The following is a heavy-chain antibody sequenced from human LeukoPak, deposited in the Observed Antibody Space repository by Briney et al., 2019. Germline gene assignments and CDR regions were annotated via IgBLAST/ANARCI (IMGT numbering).Heavy chain of an antibody. J-gene: IGHJ4*02. CDR1: GGSFSGYY. V-gene: IGHV4-34*01. CDR3: ARLNPPPYYDSSGYFDY. Sequence: SETLSLTCAVYGGSFSGYYWSWIRQPPGKGLEWIGEINHSGSTNYNPSLKSRVTISVDTSKNQFSLKLSSVTAADTAVYYCARLNPPPYYDSSGYFDYWGQGTLVTVSS. D-gene: IGHD3-22*01. CDR2: INHSGST.